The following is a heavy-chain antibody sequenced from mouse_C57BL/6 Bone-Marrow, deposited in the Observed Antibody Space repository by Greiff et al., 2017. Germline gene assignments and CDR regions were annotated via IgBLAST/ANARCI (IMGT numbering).Heavy chain of an antibody. CDR2: INSDGGST. V-gene: IGHV5-2*01. J-gene: IGHJ4*01. CDR3: ARQSTMITTGAMDY. Sequence: EVNVVESGGGLVQPGESLKLSCESNEYEFPSHDMSWVRKTPEERLELVAAINSDGGSTYYPDTMDRRFIISRDNTKKTLYLQMSSLRSEDTALYYCARQSTMITTGAMDYWGQGTSVTVSS. CDR1: EYEFPSHD. D-gene: IGHD2-4*01.